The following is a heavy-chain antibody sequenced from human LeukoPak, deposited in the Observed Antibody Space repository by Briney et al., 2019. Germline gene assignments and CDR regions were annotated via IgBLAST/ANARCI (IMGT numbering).Heavy chain of an antibody. Sequence: GGSLRLSCAASGFSFSNDGMYGVRPAPAKGREGVALIRYYGGNKDYADSVKGRSTISRDNSKNPLSLQLNSPIADDTAVFYGAEDQESGSIGWDAEEVFDSWGQGTLVTVSS. V-gene: IGHV3-30*02. D-gene: IGHD6-19*01. J-gene: IGHJ4*02. CDR3: AEDQESGSIGWDAEEVFDS. CDR1: GFSFSNDG. CDR2: IRYYGGNK.